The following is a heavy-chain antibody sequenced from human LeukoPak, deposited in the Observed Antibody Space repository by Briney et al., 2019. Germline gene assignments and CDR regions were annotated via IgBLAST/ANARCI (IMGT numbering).Heavy chain of an antibody. V-gene: IGHV1-18*04. CDR2: ISGFNGHT. Sequence: GASVKVSCKASGYTFSNYGMSWVRQAPGHGLEWMGWISGFNGHTKYSQKSQGRVTMTTDTSTSTAYMEVRSLRSDDTAVYYCARVCCRDSSTEIYYYYYYMDVWGKGTTVTVSS. CDR1: GYTFSNYG. J-gene: IGHJ6*03. D-gene: IGHD2-2*01. CDR3: ARVCCRDSSTEIYYYYYYMDV.